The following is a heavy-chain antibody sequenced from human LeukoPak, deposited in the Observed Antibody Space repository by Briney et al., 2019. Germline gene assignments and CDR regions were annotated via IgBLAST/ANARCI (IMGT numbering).Heavy chain of an antibody. D-gene: IGHD2-15*01. CDR2: IWYHGRNQ. V-gene: IGHV3-33*01. J-gene: IGHJ4*02. CDR1: GFASSRYG. Sequence: GGSLRLSCVASGFASSRYGFHWVRQAPGKGLEWVADIWYHGRNQYYADSVKGRFSISRDDSKNTVYLQMDSLRVEDTAIYYCAADAAIGRVGAHWGQGTLVTVSS. CDR3: AADAAIGRVGAH.